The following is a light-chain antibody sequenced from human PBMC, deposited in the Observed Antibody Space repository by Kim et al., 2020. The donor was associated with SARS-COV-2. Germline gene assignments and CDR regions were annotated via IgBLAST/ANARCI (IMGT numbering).Light chain of an antibody. CDR3: QQYYSTPPVT. Sequence: TINCKSSKSVLYSSNNKNYLAWYQQKPGQPPKLLIYWASTRESGVPDRFSGSGSGTDFTLTISSLQAEDVAVYYCQQYYSTPPVTFGQGTKVEIK. V-gene: IGKV4-1*01. CDR2: WAS. J-gene: IGKJ1*01. CDR1: KSVLYSSNNKNY.